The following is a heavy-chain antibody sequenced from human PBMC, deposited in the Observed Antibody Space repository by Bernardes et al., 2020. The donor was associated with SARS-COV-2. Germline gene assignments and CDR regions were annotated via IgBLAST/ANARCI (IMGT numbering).Heavy chain of an antibody. CDR2: ISGSGGST. CDR3: AKDLASITIFGVVIGANDY. CDR1: GFTFSSYA. D-gene: IGHD3-3*01. J-gene: IGHJ4*02. Sequence: GGSLRLSCAASGFTFSSYAMSWVRQAPGKGLEWVSAISGSGGSTYYADSVKGRFTISRDNSKNTLYLQMNSLRAEDTAVYYCAKDLASITIFGVVIGANDYWGQGTLVTVSS. V-gene: IGHV3-23*01.